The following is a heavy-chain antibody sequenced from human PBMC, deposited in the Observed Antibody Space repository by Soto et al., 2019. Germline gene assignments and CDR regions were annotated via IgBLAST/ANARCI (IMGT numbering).Heavy chain of an antibody. CDR1: GFTFDDYA. V-gene: IGHV3-9*01. J-gene: IGHJ6*02. CDR2: ISWNSGSI. Sequence: PGGSLRLSCAASGFTFDDYAMHWVRQAPGKGLEWVSGISWNSGSIGYADSVKGRFTISRDNAKNSLYLQMNSLRAEDTALYYCAKDKAAAAPEDYGMDVWGQGTTVTVSS. CDR3: AKDKAAAAPEDYGMDV. D-gene: IGHD6-13*01.